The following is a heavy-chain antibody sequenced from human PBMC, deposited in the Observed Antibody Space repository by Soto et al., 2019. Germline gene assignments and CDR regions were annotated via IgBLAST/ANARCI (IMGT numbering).Heavy chain of an antibody. Sequence: LRLSCEASGFVFSRYEMSWVRQAPGKGLEWISYISGSGGTVKYADSVRGRFTISRDNAKNSLYLQMDSLRAEDAAVYYCARVFWSGVNDCWSQGSQVTVSS. V-gene: IGHV3-48*03. J-gene: IGHJ4*02. CDR1: GFVFSRYE. CDR3: ARVFWSGVNDC. CDR2: ISGSGGTV. D-gene: IGHD3-3*01.